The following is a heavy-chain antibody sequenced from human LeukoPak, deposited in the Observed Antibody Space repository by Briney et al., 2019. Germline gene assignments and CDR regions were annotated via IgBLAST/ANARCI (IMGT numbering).Heavy chain of an antibody. CDR1: GGSISSYY. D-gene: IGHD2-15*01. J-gene: IGHJ6*02. V-gene: IGHV4-59*01. CDR3: ARDVGGIYCSGGSCYSDGVDV. CDR2: IYYSGST. Sequence: SETLSLTCTVSGGSISSYYWSWIRQPPGKGLEWIGYIYYSGSTNYNPSLKSRVTISVDTSKNQFSLKLSSVTAADTAVYYCARDVGGIYCSGGSCYSDGVDVWGQGTTVTVSS.